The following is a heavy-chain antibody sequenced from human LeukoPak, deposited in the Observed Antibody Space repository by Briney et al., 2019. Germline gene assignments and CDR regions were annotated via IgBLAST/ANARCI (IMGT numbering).Heavy chain of an antibody. Sequence: SETLSLTCAVYGGSFSGYYWSWIRQPPGKGLEWIGEINHSGSTNYNPSLKSRVTISIDTSKNQFSLRLSSVTAADTAVYYCARGAAGYSYGWGQGTLVTVSS. D-gene: IGHD5-18*01. CDR3: ARGAAGYSYG. J-gene: IGHJ4*02. CDR2: INHSGST. CDR1: GGSFSGYY. V-gene: IGHV4-34*01.